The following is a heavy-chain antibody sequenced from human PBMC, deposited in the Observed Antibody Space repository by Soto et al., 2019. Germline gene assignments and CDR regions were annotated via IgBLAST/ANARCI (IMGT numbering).Heavy chain of an antibody. V-gene: IGHV3-30*18. CDR2: ISYDGSNK. CDR1: GFTFSSYG. J-gene: IGHJ6*02. Sequence: QVQLVESGGGVVQPGRSLRLSCAASGFTFSSYGMHWVRQAPGQGLEWVAVISYDGSNKYYADCVKGRFTISRDNSKNTLDLQMNSLRAEDTAVYYCAKDTAMVTWDYYGMDVWGQGTTVTVSS. CDR3: AKDTAMVTWDYYGMDV. D-gene: IGHD5-18*01.